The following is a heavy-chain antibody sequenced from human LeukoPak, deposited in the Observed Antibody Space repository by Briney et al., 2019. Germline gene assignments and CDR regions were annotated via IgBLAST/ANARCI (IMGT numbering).Heavy chain of an antibody. CDR2: IYYSGST. J-gene: IGHJ5*02. V-gene: IGHV4-34*01. Sequence: SETLSLTCAVYGGSFSGYYWSWIRQPPGKGLEWIGSIYYSGSTYYNPSLKSRVIISLDTSKNQFSLKLSSVTAADTAVYYCARHSSMTTVTFGPWGQGTLVTVSS. CDR1: GGSFSGYY. D-gene: IGHD4-17*01. CDR3: ARHSSMTTVTFGP.